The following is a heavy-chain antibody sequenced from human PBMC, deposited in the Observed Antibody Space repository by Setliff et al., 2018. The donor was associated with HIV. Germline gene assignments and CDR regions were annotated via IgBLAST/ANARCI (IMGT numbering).Heavy chain of an antibody. V-gene: IGHV4-4*08. CDR2: IYSSGST. Sequence: KTSETLSLTCTVSGGSISNYYWSWIRQPPGKGLEWIGHIYSSGSTNYNPSLKSRVTISVDTSKNHFSLKLRSVTATDTAVYYCARVVAATHYYYYYMDVWGKGTTVTVSS. CDR3: ARVVAATHYYYYYMDV. D-gene: IGHD2-15*01. J-gene: IGHJ6*03. CDR1: GGSISNYY.